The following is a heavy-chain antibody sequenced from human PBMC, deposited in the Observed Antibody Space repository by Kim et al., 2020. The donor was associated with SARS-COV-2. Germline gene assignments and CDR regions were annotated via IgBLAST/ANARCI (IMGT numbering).Heavy chain of an antibody. CDR3: AKSPDGGIPRRWYFDL. Sequence: GGSLRLSCAASGFTFSSYAMSWVRQAPGKGLEWVSAISGSGGSTYYADSVKGRFTISRDNSKNTLYLQMNSLRAEDTAVYYCAKSPDGGIPRRWYFDLWGRGTLVTVSS. V-gene: IGHV3-23*01. D-gene: IGHD2-15*01. CDR2: ISGSGGST. CDR1: GFTFSSYA. J-gene: IGHJ2*01.